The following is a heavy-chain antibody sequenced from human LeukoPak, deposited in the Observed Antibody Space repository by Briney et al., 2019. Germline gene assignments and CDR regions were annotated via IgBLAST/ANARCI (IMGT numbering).Heavy chain of an antibody. Sequence: GESLRISCKGSGYSFTSYWISWVRQMPGKGLEWMGRIDPSDSYTNYSPSFQGHVTISADKSISTAYLQWSSLKASDTAMYYCALGGRSYGPSNWFDPWGQGTLVTVSS. J-gene: IGHJ5*02. CDR3: ALGGRSYGPSNWFDP. D-gene: IGHD5-18*01. CDR2: IDPSDSYT. V-gene: IGHV5-10-1*01. CDR1: GYSFTSYW.